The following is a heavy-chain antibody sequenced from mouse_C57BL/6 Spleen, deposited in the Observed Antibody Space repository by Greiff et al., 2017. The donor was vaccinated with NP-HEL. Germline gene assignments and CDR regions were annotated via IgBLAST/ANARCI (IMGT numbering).Heavy chain of an antibody. Sequence: EVKLVESEGGLVQPGSSMKLSCTASGFTFSDYYMAWVRQVPEKGLEWVANINYDGSSTYYLDSLKSRFIISRDNAKNILYLQMSSLKSEDTATYYCARWGYYGSSWAMDYWGQGTSVTVSS. D-gene: IGHD1-1*01. J-gene: IGHJ4*01. CDR3: ARWGYYGSSWAMDY. CDR2: INYDGSST. V-gene: IGHV5-16*01. CDR1: GFTFSDYY.